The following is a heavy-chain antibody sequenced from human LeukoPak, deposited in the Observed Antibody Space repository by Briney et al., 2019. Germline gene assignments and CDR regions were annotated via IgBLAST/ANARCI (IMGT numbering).Heavy chain of an antibody. CDR2: INHSGST. V-gene: IGHV4-34*01. Sequence: SETLSLTCAVYGXSFSGYYWTWIRQPPGKGQEWIGKINHSGSTNYNPSLKSRVTISVDTSKNQFSLKLSSVTAADTAVYYCARETSGSNDAFDIWGQGTMVTVSS. CDR1: GXSFSGYY. J-gene: IGHJ3*02. D-gene: IGHD1-26*01. CDR3: ARETSGSNDAFDI.